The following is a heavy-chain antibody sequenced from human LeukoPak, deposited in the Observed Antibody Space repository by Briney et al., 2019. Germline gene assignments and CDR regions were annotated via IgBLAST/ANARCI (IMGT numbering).Heavy chain of an antibody. D-gene: IGHD2-8*02. CDR2: ISGNGRST. Sequence: GGSLRLSCAAFGFTFSSYAMSWVRQAPGKGLEWVSTISGNGRSTYYGDSVKGRFTISRDNSKNTLSLQMNSLRAEDTAVYYCAKEYYVLLVYALGGSFDYWGRGTLVTVSS. J-gene: IGHJ4*02. CDR3: AKEYYVLLVYALGGSFDY. V-gene: IGHV3-23*01. CDR1: GFTFSSYA.